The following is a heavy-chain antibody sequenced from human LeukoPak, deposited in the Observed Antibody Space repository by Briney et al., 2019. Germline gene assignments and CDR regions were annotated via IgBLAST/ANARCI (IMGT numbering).Heavy chain of an antibody. D-gene: IGHD2-15*01. CDR1: GDSISSSSSY. CDR3: ARDSLGYCSGGNCYFGPPY. CDR2: IYYSGST. Sequence: SETLSLTCTVSGDSISSSSSYWGWIRQPPGEGLEWIGSIYYSGSTYYNTSLKSRVTISVDTSKKQFSLKLSSVTAADTAIYYCARDSLGYCSGGNCYFGPPYWGQGTLVTVSS. V-gene: IGHV4-39*07. J-gene: IGHJ4*02.